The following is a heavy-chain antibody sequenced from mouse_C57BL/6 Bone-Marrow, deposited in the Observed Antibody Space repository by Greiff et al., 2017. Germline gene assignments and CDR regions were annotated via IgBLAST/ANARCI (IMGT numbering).Heavy chain of an antibody. V-gene: IGHV1-26*01. CDR2: INPNNGGT. D-gene: IGHD2-14*01. J-gene: IGHJ4*01. CDR3: ARSLTSLIGDY. CDR1: GYTFTDYY. Sequence: VQLQQSGPELVKPGASVKISCKASGYTFTDYYMNWVKQSHGKSLEWIGDINPNNGGTSYNQKFKGKATLTVDKSSSTAYMELRSLTSEDSAVYYCARSLTSLIGDYWGQGTSVTVSS.